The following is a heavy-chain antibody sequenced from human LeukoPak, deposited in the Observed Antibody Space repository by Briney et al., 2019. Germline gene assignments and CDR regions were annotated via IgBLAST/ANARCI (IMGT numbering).Heavy chain of an antibody. CDR3: ARSYGDYYDSSGYYPIDY. CDR1: GGSISSGDYY. V-gene: IGHV4-30-4*01. CDR2: IYYSGST. D-gene: IGHD3-22*01. Sequence: PSETLSLTCTVSGGSISSGDYYWTWIRQPPGKGLEWIGYIYYSGSTYYNPSLKSRVTISVDTSKNQFSLKLGSVTAADTAVYYCARSYGDYYDSSGYYPIDYWGQGTLVTVSS. J-gene: IGHJ4*02.